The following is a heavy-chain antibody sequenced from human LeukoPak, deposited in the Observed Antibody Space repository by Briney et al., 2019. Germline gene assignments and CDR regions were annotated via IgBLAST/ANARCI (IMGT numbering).Heavy chain of an antibody. CDR1: GFTFSSYG. CDR2: IRYDGSNK. J-gene: IGHJ4*02. D-gene: IGHD6-19*01. V-gene: IGHV3-30*02. CDR3: AREIAVAGTLDY. Sequence: GGSLRLSCAASGFTFSSYGMHWVRQAPGKGLEGVAFIRYDGSNKYYADSVKGRFTISRDNSKNTLYLQMNSLRAEDTAVYYCAREIAVAGTLDYWGQGTLVTVSS.